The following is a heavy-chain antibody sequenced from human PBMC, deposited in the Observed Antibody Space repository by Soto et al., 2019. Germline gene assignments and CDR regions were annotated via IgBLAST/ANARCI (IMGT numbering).Heavy chain of an antibody. CDR2: IYHSGTT. J-gene: IGHJ5*02. V-gene: IGHV4-30-2*01. CDR1: CGVISSGGYS. Sequence: SETLSLTCFVSCGVISSGGYSYTWIRQAPGQGLEWIGYIYHSGTTFYNPSLKSRVTISVHTSKNQFSLNLNSVTAADTAVYYCARGRKFNCLDPWGQGILGTNSS. CDR3: ARGRKFNCLDP.